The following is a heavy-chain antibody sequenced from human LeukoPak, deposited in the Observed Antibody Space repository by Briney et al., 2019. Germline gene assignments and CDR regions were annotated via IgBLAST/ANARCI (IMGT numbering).Heavy chain of an antibody. J-gene: IGHJ4*02. CDR3: ARDYLTVGATYYFDY. V-gene: IGHV3-48*03. D-gene: IGHD1-26*01. CDR1: GFTFSSYE. Sequence: GGSLRLSCAASGFTFSSYEMNWVRQAPGKGLEWVSYISSSGSTMYYADSVKGRFTISRDNAKNSLYLQMNSLRAEDTAVYYCARDYLTVGATYYFDYWGQGTLVTVSS. CDR2: ISSSGSTM.